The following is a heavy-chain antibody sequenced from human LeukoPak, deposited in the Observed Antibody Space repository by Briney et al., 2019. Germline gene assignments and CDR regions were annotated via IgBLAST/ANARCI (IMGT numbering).Heavy chain of an antibody. V-gene: IGHV3-74*01. J-gene: IGHJ5*02. CDR1: GFTFSSYW. Sequence: GSLRLSCAASGFTFSSYWMHWVRQAPGKGLVWVSRINSDGSSTSYADSVKGRFTISRDNAKNTLYLQMNSLRAEDTAVYYCASSLSENNWFDPWGQGTLVTVSS. CDR2: INSDGSST. CDR3: ASSLSENNWFDP.